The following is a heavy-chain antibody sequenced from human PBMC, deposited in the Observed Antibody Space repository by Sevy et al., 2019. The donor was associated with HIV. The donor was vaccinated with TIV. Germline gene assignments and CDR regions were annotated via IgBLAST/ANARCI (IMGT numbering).Heavy chain of an antibody. J-gene: IGHJ3*02. Sequence: GGSLRLSCAASGFNFSSYGMHWVRQAPGKGLEWVAVISYDGSSKYYADSVKGRFTISRDNSKSTVYLQINRLRAEDTAVYYCAKESGSYYDFWSGHDAFAIWGQGTMVTVSS. CDR2: ISYDGSSK. CDR3: AKESGSYYDFWSGHDAFAI. V-gene: IGHV3-30*18. CDR1: GFNFSSYG. D-gene: IGHD3-3*01.